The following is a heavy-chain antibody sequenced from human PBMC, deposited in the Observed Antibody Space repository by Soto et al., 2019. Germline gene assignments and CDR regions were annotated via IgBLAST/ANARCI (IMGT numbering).Heavy chain of an antibody. CDR3: ARQGIEGAGDYYYSGMDV. CDR1: GGSISSSSYY. V-gene: IGHV4-39*01. D-gene: IGHD6-19*01. Sequence: PTETLSLTYTVSGGSISSSSYYWGWIRQPPGKGLEWIGSIYYSGSTYYNPSLKSRVTISVDTSKNQFSLKLSSVTAADTAVYYCARQGIEGAGDYYYSGMDVWGQGTTVTV. J-gene: IGHJ6*02. CDR2: IYYSGST.